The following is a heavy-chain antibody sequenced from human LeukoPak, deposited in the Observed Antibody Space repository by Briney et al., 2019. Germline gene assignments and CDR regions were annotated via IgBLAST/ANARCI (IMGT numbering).Heavy chain of an antibody. CDR2: ISSSSSYI. V-gene: IGHV3-21*01. Sequence: PGGSLRLSCAASRFTFNTYWMHWVRQAPGKGLEWVSSISSSSSYIYYADSVKGRFTISRDNAKNSLYLQMNSLRAEDTAVYYCARENGSGKDYWGQGTLVTVSS. CDR3: ARENGSGKDY. D-gene: IGHD3-10*01. J-gene: IGHJ4*02. CDR1: RFTFNTYW.